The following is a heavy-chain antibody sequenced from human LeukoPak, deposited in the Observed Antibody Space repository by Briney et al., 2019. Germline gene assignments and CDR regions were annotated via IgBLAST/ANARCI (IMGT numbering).Heavy chain of an antibody. CDR2: IYPGDSDT. V-gene: IGHV5-51*01. J-gene: IGHJ4*02. CDR1: GYSFTSYW. Sequence: GESLKISCRGSGYSFTSYWIGWVRQMPEKGLEWMGIIYPGDSDTRYGPSFQGQVTISADKSISTAYLQWSSLKASDTAIYYCARHLGYFDSSGYIYWGQGTLVTVSS. D-gene: IGHD3-22*01. CDR3: ARHLGYFDSSGYIY.